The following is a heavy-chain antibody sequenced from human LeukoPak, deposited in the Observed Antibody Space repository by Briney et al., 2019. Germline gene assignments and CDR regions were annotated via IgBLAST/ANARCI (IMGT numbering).Heavy chain of an antibody. V-gene: IGHV4-38-2*02. CDR2: IYHSGST. Sequence: SETLSLTCTVSGYSISSGYYWGWIRQPPGKGLEWIGSIYHSGSTYYNPSLKSRVTISVDTSKNQFSLKLSSVTAADTAVYYCARGFRVGSGGSCLDYWGQGTLVTVSS. D-gene: IGHD2-15*01. J-gene: IGHJ4*02. CDR3: ARGFRVGSGGSCLDY. CDR1: GYSISSGYY.